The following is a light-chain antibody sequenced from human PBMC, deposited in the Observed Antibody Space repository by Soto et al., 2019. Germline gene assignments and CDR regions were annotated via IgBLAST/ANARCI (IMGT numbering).Light chain of an antibody. CDR2: GAS. CDR1: QSVSSN. J-gene: IGKJ1*01. Sequence: EIVMTQSPANLSVSPGERATLSCRASQSVSSNLAWYQQKPGQAPRLLIYGASTRATSIPARFSGSGYGTEFTLNISSLQSEDFAVYYCQQYNNWPPTWTFGQGTEVEIK. V-gene: IGKV3-15*01. CDR3: QQYNNWPPTWT.